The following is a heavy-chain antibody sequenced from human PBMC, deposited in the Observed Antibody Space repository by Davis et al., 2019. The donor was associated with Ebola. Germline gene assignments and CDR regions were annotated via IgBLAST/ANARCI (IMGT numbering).Heavy chain of an antibody. CDR1: GGTFSSYG. J-gene: IGHJ3*02. V-gene: IGHV1-18*01. CDR2: INGGNGNT. Sequence: ASVKVSCKASGGTFSSYGISWVRQAPGQGLEWMGWINGGNGNTKYSQMFHDRVTITTDTSASTAYMELSRLRSGDTAVYYCARVVVGVGAFEIWGQGTMVTVSS. D-gene: IGHD1-26*01. CDR3: ARVVVGVGAFEI.